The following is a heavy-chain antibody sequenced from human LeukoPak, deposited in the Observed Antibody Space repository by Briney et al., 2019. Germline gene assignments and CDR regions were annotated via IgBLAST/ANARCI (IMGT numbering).Heavy chain of an antibody. CDR2: IKQDGSEK. J-gene: IGHJ6*03. CDR3: ARDMHDIGIGHYYYYYMDV. CDR1: GFTFSSYA. Sequence: PGGSLRLSCAASGFTFSSYAMSWVRQAPGKGLGWVANIKQDGSEKYYVDSVKGRFTISRDNAKNSLYLQMNSLRAEDTAVYYCARDMHDIGIGHYYYYYMDVWGKGTTVTISS. D-gene: IGHD3-9*01. V-gene: IGHV3-7*01.